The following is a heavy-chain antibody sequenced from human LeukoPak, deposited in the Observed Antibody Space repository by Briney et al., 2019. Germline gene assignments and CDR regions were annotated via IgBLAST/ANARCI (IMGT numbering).Heavy chain of an antibody. V-gene: IGHV4-31*03. Sequence: SETLSLTRTVSGGSISSGGYYWSWIRQHPGKGLEWIGYIYYSGSTYYNPSLKSRVTISVDTSKNQFSLKLSSVTAADTAVYYCARGFDIVVVRGCWFDPWGQGTLVTVSS. CDR1: GGSISSGGYY. CDR3: ARGFDIVVVRGCWFDP. CDR2: IYYSGST. D-gene: IGHD2-2*01. J-gene: IGHJ5*02.